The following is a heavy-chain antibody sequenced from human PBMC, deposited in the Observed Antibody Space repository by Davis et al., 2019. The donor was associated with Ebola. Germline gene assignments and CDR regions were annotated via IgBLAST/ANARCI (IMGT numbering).Heavy chain of an antibody. J-gene: IGHJ4*02. D-gene: IGHD3-22*01. CDR2: INHSGST. CDR1: GGSVSSGSYY. CDR3: ASYSSGYYYFDY. Sequence: PSETLSLTCTVSGGSVSSGSYYWSWIRQPPGKGLEWIGEINHSGSTNYNPSLKSRVTISVDTSKNQFSLKLSSVTAADTAVYYCASYSSGYYYFDYWGQGTLVTVSS. V-gene: IGHV4-39*07.